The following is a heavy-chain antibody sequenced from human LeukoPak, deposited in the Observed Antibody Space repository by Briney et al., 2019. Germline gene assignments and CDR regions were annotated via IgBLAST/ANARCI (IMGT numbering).Heavy chain of an antibody. V-gene: IGHV3-53*01. CDR1: GFIVSSNY. CDR2: IYSTGST. CDR3: AREREDWGLAFDY. Sequence: PGGSLRLSCAASGFIVSSNYMSWVRQAPGKGLEWVSVIYSTGSTHYADSVKGRFTIPRDNSKNTLFLQMNNLRAEDTAVYYCAREREDWGLAFDYWGQGTLVTVPS. J-gene: IGHJ4*02. D-gene: IGHD7-27*01.